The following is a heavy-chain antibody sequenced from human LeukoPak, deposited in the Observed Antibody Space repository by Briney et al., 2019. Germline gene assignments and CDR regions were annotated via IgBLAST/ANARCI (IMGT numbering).Heavy chain of an antibody. CDR1: GFSFRDYI. J-gene: IGHJ4*02. CDR3: ARGITSL. D-gene: IGHD3-10*01. V-gene: IGHV3-48*01. CDR2: ISISSGTI. Sequence: GGSLRLSCAASGFSFRDYILTWVRQAPGKGLEWISYISISSGTIYYADSVKGRFTISRDNAKNSLYLQMNSLRAEDTAVYYCARGITSLWGQGTLVTVSS.